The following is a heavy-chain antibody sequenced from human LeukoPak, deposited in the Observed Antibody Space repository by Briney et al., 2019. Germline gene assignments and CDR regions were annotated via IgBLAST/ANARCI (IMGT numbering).Heavy chain of an antibody. CDR3: AREPSGNFGQLVSSAEYFQH. CDR1: GFTFSSYG. D-gene: IGHD5/OR15-5a*01. Sequence: GGSLRLSCAASGFTFSSYGMHWVRQAPGKGLEWVADISLDGDNEYYADSVRGRFMIARDNSKNTVYLQMNSLTIEDTAVYYCAREPSGNFGQLVSSAEYFQHWGQGTRVTVSS. V-gene: IGHV3-30*03. CDR2: ISLDGDNE. J-gene: IGHJ1*01.